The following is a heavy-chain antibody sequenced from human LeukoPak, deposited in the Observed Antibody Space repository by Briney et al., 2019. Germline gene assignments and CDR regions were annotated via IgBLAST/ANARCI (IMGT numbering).Heavy chain of an antibody. CDR2: IYSGGST. CDR3: ARASGDYVGAYYYYYMDV. Sequence: QPGGSLRLSCAASEFSVGSNYMTWVRQAPGKGLEWVSLIYSGGSTYYADSVKGRFTISRDNSKNTLYLQMNSLRAEDTAVYYCARASGDYVGAYYYYYMDVWGKGTTVTISS. J-gene: IGHJ6*03. D-gene: IGHD4-17*01. V-gene: IGHV3-66*01. CDR1: EFSVGSNY.